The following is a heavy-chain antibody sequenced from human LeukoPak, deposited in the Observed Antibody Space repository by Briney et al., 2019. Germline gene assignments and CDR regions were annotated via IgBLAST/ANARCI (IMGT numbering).Heavy chain of an antibody. CDR3: ARARVGRSTASHAFDI. D-gene: IGHD1-26*01. J-gene: IGHJ3*02. CDR1: GGSISSGGYY. Sequence: KPSETLSLTCTVSGGSISSGGYYWSWIRQPPGKGLEWIGYIYHSGSTYYNPSLKSRVTISVDRSKNQFSLKLSSVTAADTAVYYCARARVGRSTASHAFDIWGQGTMVTVSS. V-gene: IGHV4-30-2*01. CDR2: IYHSGST.